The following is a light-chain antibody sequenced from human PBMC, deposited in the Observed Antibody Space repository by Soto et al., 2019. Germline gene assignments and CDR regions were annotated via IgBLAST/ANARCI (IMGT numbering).Light chain of an antibody. CDR3: SSYTSASTLLYL. CDR2: GVT. V-gene: IGLV2-14*01. CDR1: SSDVGGYNY. J-gene: IGLJ1*01. Sequence: QSALTQPASVSGSPGQSITISCTGTSSDVGGYNYVSWYQQHPGIAPKLLIYGVTNRPSGVSTRFSGSESGNTASRTISGLQAEDEADYHCSSYTSASTLLYLFGTGTKLTVL.